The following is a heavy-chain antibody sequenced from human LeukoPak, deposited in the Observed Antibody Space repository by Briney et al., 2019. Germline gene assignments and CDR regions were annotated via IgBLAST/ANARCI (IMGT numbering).Heavy chain of an antibody. Sequence: SETLSLSCAVYGGSYSGQYWGWIRQRPGKGLEWIGEINHSGSISYNASLKSRVTISLDTSKNQFSLNLRSVTAADTAVYYCAGGDYHGSESYANYWGQGTLVTVSS. D-gene: IGHD3-10*01. V-gene: IGHV4-34*01. J-gene: IGHJ4*02. CDR2: INHSGSI. CDR1: GGSYSGQY. CDR3: AGGDYHGSESYANY.